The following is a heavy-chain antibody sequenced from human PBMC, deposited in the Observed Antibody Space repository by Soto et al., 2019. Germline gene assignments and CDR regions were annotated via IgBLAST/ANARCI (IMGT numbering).Heavy chain of an antibody. V-gene: IGHV3-23*01. J-gene: IGHJ1*01. D-gene: IGHD6-19*01. CDR1: GFTFSSYA. CDR3: AKVSGWSNEYFQH. Sequence: GGSLRLSCAASGFTFSSYAMSWVRQAPGKGLEWVSAISGSGCSTYYADSVKGRFTISRDNSKNTLYLQMNSLRAEDTAVYYCAKVSGWSNEYFQHWGQGTLVTVSS. CDR2: ISGSGCST.